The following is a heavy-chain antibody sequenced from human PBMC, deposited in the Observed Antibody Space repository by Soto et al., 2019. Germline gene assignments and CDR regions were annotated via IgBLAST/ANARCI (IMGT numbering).Heavy chain of an antibody. D-gene: IGHD3-3*01. J-gene: IGHJ1*01. CDR3: ARGYYDFWSAVVQH. CDR2: ISSTSSTI. V-gene: IGHV3-48*01. CDR1: GFTFSSYC. Sequence: PGGSLRLSCAASGFTFSSYCMNWVRQAPGKGLEWISYISSTSSTIHYADSVKGRFTISRDNARNSLYLQMNSLRAEDTAVYYCARGYYDFWSAVVQHWGQGTLVTVSS.